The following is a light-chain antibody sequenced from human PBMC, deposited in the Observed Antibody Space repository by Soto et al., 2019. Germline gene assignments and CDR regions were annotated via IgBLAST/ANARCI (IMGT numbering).Light chain of an antibody. Sequence: EILLTQSPVTLCLSPGERATLSCRASQSVTNSLAWYQQKPGQAPRLLVYDASNRATGIPTRFSGSGSGTDFTLTISNLEPEDFAVYYCQQHISWPLTLGGGTKVDIK. CDR3: QQHISWPLT. V-gene: IGKV3-11*01. CDR2: DAS. J-gene: IGKJ4*01. CDR1: QSVTNS.